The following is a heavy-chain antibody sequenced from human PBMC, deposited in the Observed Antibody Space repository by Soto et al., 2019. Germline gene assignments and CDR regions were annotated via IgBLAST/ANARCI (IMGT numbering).Heavy chain of an antibody. Sequence: SDTLSLTCAVYGGTFRGNYWSWIRQPPGKGVEWIGEINHSGSTNYNPSLKSRVTISVDTSKNQFSLKLSSVTAADTAVYYCARNYDSSGYYFAPFDYWGQGTLVIVS. J-gene: IGHJ4*02. CDR3: ARNYDSSGYYFAPFDY. CDR2: INHSGST. CDR1: GGTFRGNY. D-gene: IGHD3-22*01. V-gene: IGHV4-34*01.